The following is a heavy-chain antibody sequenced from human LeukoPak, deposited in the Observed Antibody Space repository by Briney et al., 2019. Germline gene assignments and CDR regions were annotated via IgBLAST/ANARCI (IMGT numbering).Heavy chain of an antibody. CDR3: ARDRAGSGYDYGPFDY. D-gene: IGHD5-12*01. CDR1: GYTCTSYG. CDR2: ISAYNGNT. V-gene: IGHV1-18*01. Sequence: GASVKVSCKASGYTCTSYGISWVRQARGQGLEWMGWISAYNGNTNYAQKLQGRVTMTTDTSTSTAYMELRSLRSDDTAVYYCARDRAGSGYDYGPFDYWGQGTLVTVSS. J-gene: IGHJ4*02.